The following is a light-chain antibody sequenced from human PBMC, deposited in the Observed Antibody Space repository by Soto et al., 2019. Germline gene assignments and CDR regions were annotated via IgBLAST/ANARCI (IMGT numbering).Light chain of an antibody. V-gene: IGLV4-69*01. J-gene: IGLJ2*01. Sequence: QLVLTQSPSASASLGASVKLTCTLSSGHSRNAIAWHQQLPQKGPRYLMKVNNDGSHTKGAGIPDRFSGSSSGAERYLIISSLQSDDEADYYCQTWETGSVIFVGGTKLTVL. CDR1: SGHSRNA. CDR2: VNNDGSH. CDR3: QTWETGSVI.